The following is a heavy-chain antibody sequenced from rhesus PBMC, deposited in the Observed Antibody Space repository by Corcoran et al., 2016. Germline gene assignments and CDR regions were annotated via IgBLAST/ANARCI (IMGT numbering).Heavy chain of an antibody. CDR2: ISYNGST. J-gene: IGHJ2*01. Sequence: QVQLQASGPGLVKPSEPLSLTCAVSGGSISSSYYYWRWIRQAPGQGLEWIGYISYNGSTSYNPSLKSRVTISRDTSKNQFSLKLSSVTAADTAVYYCARRGGSYHYWYFDLWGPGTPITISS. V-gene: IGHV4-122*02. CDR1: GGSISSSYYY. CDR3: ARRGGSYHYWYFDL. D-gene: IGHD3-16*01.